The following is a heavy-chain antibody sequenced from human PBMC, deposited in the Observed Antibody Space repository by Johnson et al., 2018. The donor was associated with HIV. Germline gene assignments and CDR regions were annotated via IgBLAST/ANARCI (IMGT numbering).Heavy chain of an antibody. CDR1: GFTVSSNY. V-gene: IGHV3-30*03. CDR2: ISYDGSNK. J-gene: IGHJ3*02. Sequence: QVQLVESGGGVVQPGGSLRLSCAASGFTVSSNYMSWVRQAPGKGLEWVAVISYDGSNKYYADPVKGRFTISRDNSKNTLYLQMGSLRAEDMAVYYCARGIPTLPLTGTRGFDIWGQGTMVTVSS. CDR3: ARGIPTLPLTGTRGFDI. D-gene: IGHD1-20*01.